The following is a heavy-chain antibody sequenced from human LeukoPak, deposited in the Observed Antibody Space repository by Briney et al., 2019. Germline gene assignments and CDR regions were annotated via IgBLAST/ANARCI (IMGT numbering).Heavy chain of an antibody. Sequence: SETLSLTCTVSGDSFSDYYWSWIRQPPGKGLEWIGYIFYGGGTNYNPSLQSRVTISIDTSKNRFSLRLSSVTAADTAVYYCARDARFGWDYFDSWGQGTLVIVSS. CDR2: IFYGGGT. J-gene: IGHJ4*02. V-gene: IGHV4-59*01. D-gene: IGHD3-16*01. CDR1: GDSFSDYY. CDR3: ARDARFGWDYFDS.